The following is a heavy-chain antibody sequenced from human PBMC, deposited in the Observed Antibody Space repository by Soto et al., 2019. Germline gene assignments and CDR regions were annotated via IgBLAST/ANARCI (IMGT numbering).Heavy chain of an antibody. D-gene: IGHD3-22*01. V-gene: IGHV4-30-2*06. CDR1: GGSISSGGYS. J-gene: IGHJ4*02. Sequence: QLQLQESGSGLVRPSQTLSLSCAVSGGSISSGGYSWNWIRQSPGKGLEWIGYIYHGGSTYSDPSPESRVTLAVDTAKSQFALRLNSVIAADSAVYYFTRDRRSLYHDGSGLDYWGQGILVTVSS. CDR3: TRDRRSLYHDGSGLDY. CDR2: IYHGGST.